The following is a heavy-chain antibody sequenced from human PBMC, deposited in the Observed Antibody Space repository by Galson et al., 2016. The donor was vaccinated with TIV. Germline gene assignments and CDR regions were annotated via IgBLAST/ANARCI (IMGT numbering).Heavy chain of an antibody. CDR3: ARRGGAGTHVDP. V-gene: IGHV1-8*01. CDR2: INPKAFNT. J-gene: IGHJ5*02. CDR1: GYTFTNYN. Sequence: SVKVSCKASGYTFTNYNINWVRQAPGKGLEWMGWINPKAFNTGSAQKFRGRLTMTRDTSISTAYMELSSLKSEDTAVYYCARRGGAGTHVDPWGQGTLVIVSS. D-gene: IGHD3-10*01.